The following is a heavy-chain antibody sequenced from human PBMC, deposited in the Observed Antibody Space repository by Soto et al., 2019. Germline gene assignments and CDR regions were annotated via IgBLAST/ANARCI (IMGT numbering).Heavy chain of an antibody. CDR1: GGTFSSYT. V-gene: IGHV1-69*02. Sequence: GASVKVSCKASGGTFSSYTISWVRQAPGQGLEWMGRIIPILGIANYAQKFQGRVTITADKSTSTAYMELSSLRSEDTAVYYCAIAIYSWLAFRRNYMDVWGQGTTVTVSS. CDR2: IIPILGIA. CDR3: AIAIYSWLAFRRNYMDV. D-gene: IGHD6-19*01. J-gene: IGHJ6*03.